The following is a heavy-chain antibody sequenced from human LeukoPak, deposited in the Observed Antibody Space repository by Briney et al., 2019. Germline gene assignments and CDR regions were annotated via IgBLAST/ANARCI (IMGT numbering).Heavy chain of an antibody. CDR1: GGSVSSSGYY. Sequence: SETLSLTCAVSGGSVSSSGYYWGWTRQPPGKGLEWIESIYYSGSTYYNPPLKSRVSISVDASKIQFSLKLSSVTAADTAVYYCARHGYRIDYWGQGTLVTVSS. D-gene: IGHD1-1*01. V-gene: IGHV4-39*01. CDR3: ARHGYRIDY. J-gene: IGHJ4*02. CDR2: IYYSGST.